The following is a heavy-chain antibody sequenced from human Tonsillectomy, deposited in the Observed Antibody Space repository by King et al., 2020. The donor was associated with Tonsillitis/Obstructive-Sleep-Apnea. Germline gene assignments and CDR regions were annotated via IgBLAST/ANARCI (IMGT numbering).Heavy chain of an antibody. V-gene: IGHV4-59*08. CDR2: IYYSGST. Sequence: QLQESGPGLVKPSETLSLTCTVSGGSISSYYWSWIQQPPGKGLEWIGYIYYSGSTNYNPSLKSRVTISVDTSKNQFSLKLSSVTAADTAVYYCARRRYGGNPIFDYWGQGTLVTVSS. J-gene: IGHJ4*02. D-gene: IGHD4-23*01. CDR1: GGSISSYY. CDR3: ARRRYGGNPIFDY.